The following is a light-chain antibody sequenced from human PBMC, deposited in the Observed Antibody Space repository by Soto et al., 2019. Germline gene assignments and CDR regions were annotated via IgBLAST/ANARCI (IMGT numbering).Light chain of an antibody. V-gene: IGLV2-8*01. Sequence: QSALTQPPSASGSSGQSLTISCTGTSTDVGNYNYVSWYQQHPGKAPKLMISDVNRRPSGVPDRFSGSKSGNTASLTVSGLQAEDEADYYCSSYAGSNNWVFGGGTKLTVL. CDR1: STDVGNYNY. CDR2: DVN. CDR3: SSYAGSNNWV. J-gene: IGLJ3*02.